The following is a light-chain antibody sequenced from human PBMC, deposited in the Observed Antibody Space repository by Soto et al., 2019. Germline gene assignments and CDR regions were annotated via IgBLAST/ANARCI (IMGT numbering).Light chain of an antibody. CDR2: AAA. CDR3: QQYGDSPPT. CDR1: QSVSSAF. J-gene: IGKJ2*01. V-gene: IGKV3-20*01. Sequence: IVLTQSPGTLSLSPGERATLSYRASQSVSSAFFAWYQQKPGQPLRLLIYAAASRATGIPDRFSGSGSATDFTLTISRLEPEGFAVYYCQQYGDSPPTFGRGTK.